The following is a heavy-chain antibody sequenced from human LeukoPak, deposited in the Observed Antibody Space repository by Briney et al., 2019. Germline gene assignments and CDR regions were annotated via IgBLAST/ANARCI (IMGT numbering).Heavy chain of an antibody. CDR3: ARTLYFWSGYYIGNGFDY. J-gene: IGHJ4*02. V-gene: IGHV1-18*01. CDR1: GYTFTSYG. CDR2: ISAYNGNT. Sequence: GASVKVSCKASGYTFTSYGISWVRQAPGQGLEWMGWISAYNGNTNYAQKLQGRVTMTTDTSTSTAYMELRSLRSDDTAVYYCARTLYFWSGYYIGNGFDYWGQGTLVTVSS. D-gene: IGHD3-3*01.